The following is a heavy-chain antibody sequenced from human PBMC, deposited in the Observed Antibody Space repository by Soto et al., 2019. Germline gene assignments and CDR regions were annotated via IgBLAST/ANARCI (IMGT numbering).Heavy chain of an antibody. CDR3: AGGWELFSFDY. J-gene: IGHJ4*02. V-gene: IGHV1-46*01. CDR1: GYTFTSYY. CDR2: INPSGGST. Sequence: QVQLVQSGAEVKKPGASVKVSCKASGYTFTSYYMHWVRQAPGQGLEWMGRINPSGGSTSYAQKFQGRVTMTRDTATSTVYMELSSLRSEDTAVYYCAGGWELFSFDYWGQGTLVTVSS. D-gene: IGHD1-26*01.